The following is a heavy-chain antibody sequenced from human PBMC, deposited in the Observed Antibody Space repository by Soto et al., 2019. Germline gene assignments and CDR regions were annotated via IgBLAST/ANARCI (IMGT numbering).Heavy chain of an antibody. CDR2: IYHSGST. Sequence: PSETLSLTCAVSGGSISSSNWWSWVRQPPGKGLEWIGEIYHSGSTNYNPSLKSRVTISVDKSKNQFSLKLSSVTAADTAVYYCAGDRDSSSWYGLGPWGQGTLVTVSS. D-gene: IGHD6-13*01. CDR1: GGSISSSNW. CDR3: AGDRDSSSWYGLGP. V-gene: IGHV4-4*02. J-gene: IGHJ5*02.